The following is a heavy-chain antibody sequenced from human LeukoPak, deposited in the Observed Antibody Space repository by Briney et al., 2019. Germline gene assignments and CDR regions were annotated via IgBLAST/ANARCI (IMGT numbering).Heavy chain of an antibody. CDR3: ARDLSRIAHDSSDSVIGC. J-gene: IGHJ4*02. Sequence: GGSLRLSCAASEFTLSSYEMNWVRQAPGKGLEWVSYISSSGSSIYYADSVKGRFTISRDNAKNPLYLQMNSLRAEDTAVYYCARDLSRIAHDSSDSVIGCWGQGTLVTVSS. CDR1: EFTLSSYE. D-gene: IGHD3-22*01. CDR2: ISSSGSSI. V-gene: IGHV3-48*03.